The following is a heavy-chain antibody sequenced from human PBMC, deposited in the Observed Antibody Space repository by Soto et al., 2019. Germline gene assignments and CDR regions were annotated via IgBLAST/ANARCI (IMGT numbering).Heavy chain of an antibody. CDR1: GGSISSYY. CDR3: AIEGGGEAVAGQGSAFDI. J-gene: IGHJ3*02. D-gene: IGHD6-19*01. CDR2: INYSGST. Sequence: SETLSLTCTVSGGSISSYYWSWIRQPPGKGLEWIGYINYSGSTNYNPSLKSRVTISVDTSKNRFSLKLSSVTAADTAVYYCAIEGGGEAVAGQGSAFDIWGQGTMVTVSS. V-gene: IGHV4-59*12.